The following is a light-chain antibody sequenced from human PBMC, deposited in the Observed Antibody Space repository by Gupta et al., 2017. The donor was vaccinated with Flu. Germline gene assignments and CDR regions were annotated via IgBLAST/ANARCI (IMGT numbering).Light chain of an antibody. CDR1: SSDVGGYKY. CDR2: DVS. V-gene: IGLV2-14*01. CDR3: TSYTSSSTLV. Sequence: QSALTQPASLSRSPGQSITISCTGTSSDVGGYKYVSWYQQHPGKAPKLMIDDVSNRPSGVSNRCAGSKSGTTALPTISGLQAEDDAYYYSTSYTSSSTLVFGGGTKLTV. J-gene: IGLJ3*02.